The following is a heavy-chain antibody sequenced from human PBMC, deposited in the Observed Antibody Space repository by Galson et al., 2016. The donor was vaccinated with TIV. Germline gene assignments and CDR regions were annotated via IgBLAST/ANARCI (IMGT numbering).Heavy chain of an antibody. CDR1: GFIFSDYG. J-gene: IGHJ4*02. D-gene: IGHD4-11*01. Sequence: SLRLSCAASGFIFSDYGIHWVRQAPGKGLEWVAVIWYDGSNTYYVDSVKGRFTISRDNSKNTLYLQINSLRADDTAVYYCARGRSHRSGGYSNYAAGLFLKYWGQGPLVAVSA. CDR3: ARGRSHRSGGYSNYAAGLFLKY. V-gene: IGHV3-33*01. CDR2: IWYDGSNT.